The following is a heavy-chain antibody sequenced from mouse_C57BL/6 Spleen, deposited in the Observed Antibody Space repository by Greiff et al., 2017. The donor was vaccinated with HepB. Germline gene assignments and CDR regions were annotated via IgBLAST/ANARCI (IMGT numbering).Heavy chain of an antibody. J-gene: IGHJ1*03. Sequence: VQLKESGAELVRPGASVKLSCTASGFNIKDDYMHWVKQRPEQGLEWIGWIDPENGDTEYASKFQGKATITADTSSNTAYLQLSSLTSEDTAVYYCTTTTTVVATPHWYFDVWGTGTTVTVSS. D-gene: IGHD1-1*01. V-gene: IGHV14-4*01. CDR3: TTTTTVVATPHWYFDV. CDR1: GFNIKDDY. CDR2: IDPENGDT.